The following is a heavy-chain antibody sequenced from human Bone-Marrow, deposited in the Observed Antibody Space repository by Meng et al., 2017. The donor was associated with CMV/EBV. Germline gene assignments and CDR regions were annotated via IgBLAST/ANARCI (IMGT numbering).Heavy chain of an antibody. J-gene: IGHJ6*02. Sequence: GESLKISCAASGFTFSDFTIHWVRQASGKGLEWVGRIRSRAASYATVYGASVRGRFTISRDDSKSTAYLQMNGLKTEDTAVYYCITSDRALRVTDYGLDVWGQGTTVTASS. D-gene: IGHD3-3*01. CDR1: GFTFSDFT. CDR2: IRSRAASYAT. V-gene: IGHV3-73*01. CDR3: ITSDRALRVTDYGLDV.